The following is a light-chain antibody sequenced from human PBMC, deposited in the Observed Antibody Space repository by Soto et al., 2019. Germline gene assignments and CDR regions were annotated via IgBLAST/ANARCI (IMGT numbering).Light chain of an antibody. V-gene: IGLV1-47*01. CDR1: GSNVGTSY. CDR2: AND. CDR3: AVWDDSLSARV. Sequence: QSVLTQPPSASGTPGQRVTISCSGSGSNVGTSYVYWYQQLPGTAPKLLIYANDQRPSGVPDRFSGSKSGTSASLAISGLRSEDEADYYCAVWDDSLSARVFGGGTKLTVL. J-gene: IGLJ3*02.